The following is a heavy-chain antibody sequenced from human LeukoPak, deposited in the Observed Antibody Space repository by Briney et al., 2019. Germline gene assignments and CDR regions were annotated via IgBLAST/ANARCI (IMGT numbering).Heavy chain of an antibody. CDR2: IYTSGST. D-gene: IGHD2-15*01. V-gene: IGHV4-4*07. Sequence: SETLSLTCTASGGSISSYYWSWIRQPAGKGLEWIGRIYTSGSTNYNPSLKSRVTMSVDTSKNQFSLKLSSVTAADTAVYYCARVYCSGGSCYSWDYGMDVWGQGTTVTVSS. CDR3: ARVYCSGGSCYSWDYGMDV. J-gene: IGHJ6*02. CDR1: GGSISSYY.